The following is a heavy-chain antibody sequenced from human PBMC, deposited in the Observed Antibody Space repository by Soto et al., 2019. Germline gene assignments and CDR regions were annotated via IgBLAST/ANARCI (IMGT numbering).Heavy chain of an antibody. V-gene: IGHV3-53*01. CDR2: IYSGGIT. J-gene: IGHJ6*02. CDR3: VRDFGSSSEGGMDV. Sequence: PGGSLRLSCAASGVTVKSNDMSWVRQDPGKGLEWVSVIYSGGITFYADSVKGRFTISRDNSKNTLYLQMNNLRGEDTAVYYCVRDFGSSSEGGMDVWGQGTTVTVSS. D-gene: IGHD6-6*01. CDR1: GVTVKSND.